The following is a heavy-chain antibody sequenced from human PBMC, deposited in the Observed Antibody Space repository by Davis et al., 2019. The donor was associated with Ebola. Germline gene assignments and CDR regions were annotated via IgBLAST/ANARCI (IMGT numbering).Heavy chain of an antibody. J-gene: IGHJ6*02. Sequence: GESLKLSCAASGFTFSTYWMSWVRQAPGEGLEWVANIKQDGSERYYVDSVKGRFTISRDNAKNSLYLQMNSLRAEDTAVYYCARDAASSSLHPPGAGRQYYYGMDVWGQGTTVTVSS. CDR1: GFTFSTYW. CDR2: IKQDGSER. D-gene: IGHD6-25*01. V-gene: IGHV3-7*03. CDR3: ARDAASSSLHPPGAGRQYYYGMDV.